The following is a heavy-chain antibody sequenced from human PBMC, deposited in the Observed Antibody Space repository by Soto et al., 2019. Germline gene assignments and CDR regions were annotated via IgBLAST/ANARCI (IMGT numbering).Heavy chain of an antibody. CDR2: ISAYNGNT. J-gene: IGHJ6*04. CDR3: ARDSCGGGRRQDS. Sequence: ASVKVSCKASGYTFTSYGISLVRQAPGQGLEWMGWISAYNGNTNYAQKLQGRVTMTTDTSTSTAYMELRSLRSDDTAVYYCARDSCGGGRRQDSWGKGITVNVSS. D-gene: IGHD2-15*01. CDR1: GYTFTSYG. V-gene: IGHV1-18*04.